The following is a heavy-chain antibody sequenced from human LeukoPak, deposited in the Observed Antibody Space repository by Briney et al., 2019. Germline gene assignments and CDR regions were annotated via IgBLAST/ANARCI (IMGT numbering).Heavy chain of an antibody. CDR1: GGSISSGGYY. Sequence: SETLSLTCTVSGGSISSGGYYWSWIRQHPGKGLEWIGYIYYSGSTNYNPSLKSRVTISVDTSKNQFSLKLSSVTAADTAVYYCARGGWGTVTNNWFDPWGQGTLVTVSS. CDR2: IYYSGST. V-gene: IGHV4-61*08. D-gene: IGHD4-11*01. CDR3: ARGGWGTVTNNWFDP. J-gene: IGHJ5*02.